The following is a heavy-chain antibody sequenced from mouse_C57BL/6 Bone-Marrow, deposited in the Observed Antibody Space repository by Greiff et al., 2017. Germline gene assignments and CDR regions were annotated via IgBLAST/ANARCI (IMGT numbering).Heavy chain of an antibody. CDR2: IYPRSGNT. J-gene: IGHJ4*01. CDR3: ATLGSTSYAMDY. V-gene: IGHV1-81*01. Sequence: SGAELARPGASVKLSCKASGYTFTSYGISWVKQRTGQGLEWIGEIYPRSGNTYYNEKFKGKATLTADKSSSTAYMELRSLTSEDSAVYFCATLGSTSYAMDYWGQGTSVTVSS. D-gene: IGHD1-1*01. CDR1: GYTFTSYG.